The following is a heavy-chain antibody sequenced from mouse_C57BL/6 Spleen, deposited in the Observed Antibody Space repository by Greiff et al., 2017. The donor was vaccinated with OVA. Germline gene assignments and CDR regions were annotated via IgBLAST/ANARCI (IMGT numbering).Heavy chain of an antibody. J-gene: IGHJ4*01. CDR2: ISSGSSTI. Sequence: EVMLVESGGGLVKPGGSLKLSCAASGFTFSDYGMHWVRQAPEKGLEWVAYISSGSSTIYYADTVKGRFTFSSANDKNTLFLQMDRLRSRDTAKYYCVRLITRVEAMDYWGQGTSVTVSS. CDR3: VRLITRVEAMDY. D-gene: IGHD1-1*01. CDR1: GFTFSDYG. V-gene: IGHV5-17*01.